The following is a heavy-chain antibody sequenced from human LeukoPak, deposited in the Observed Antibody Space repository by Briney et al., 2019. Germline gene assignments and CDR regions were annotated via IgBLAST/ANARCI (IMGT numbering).Heavy chain of an antibody. CDR1: GGSIRSSYYY. V-gene: IGHV4-39*01. CDR2: IYDSGST. D-gene: IGHD3-10*01. CDR3: ARHYGP. Sequence: SETLSLTCTVSGGSIRSSYYYWGWIRQPPGKGLEWIGSIYDSGSTYYNPSLKSRVTISVDTSKNQFSLKLNSVTAADTAVHNCARHYGPWGQGTLVTVSS. J-gene: IGHJ5*02.